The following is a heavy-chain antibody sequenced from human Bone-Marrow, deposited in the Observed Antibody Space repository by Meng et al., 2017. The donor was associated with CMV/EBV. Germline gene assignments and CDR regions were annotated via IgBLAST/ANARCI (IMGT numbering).Heavy chain of an antibody. CDR3: ASSLGY. CDR1: GFTCSDYA. D-gene: IGHD7-27*01. Sequence: GESLKISCAASGFTCSDYAMNWVRQAPGKGLEWVSVIYSGDSTYYADSVKGRFTISRDNSKNMLFLQMNSLRAEDTAMYYCASSLGYWGQGTLVTVSS. CDR2: IYSGDST. V-gene: IGHV3-53*01. J-gene: IGHJ4*02.